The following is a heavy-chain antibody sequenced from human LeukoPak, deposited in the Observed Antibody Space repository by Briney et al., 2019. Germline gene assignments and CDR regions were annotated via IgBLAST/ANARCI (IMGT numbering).Heavy chain of an antibody. CDR3: AIITFGGVIVLDY. Sequence: ASVKVSCKASGYTFTGYYMHWVRQAPGQGLEWMGRINPNSGGTNYAQKFQGRVTMTRDTSISTAYMELSRLRSDDTAMYYCAIITFGGVIVLDYWGQGTLVTVSS. CDR1: GYTFTGYY. J-gene: IGHJ4*02. D-gene: IGHD3-16*02. V-gene: IGHV1-2*06. CDR2: INPNSGGT.